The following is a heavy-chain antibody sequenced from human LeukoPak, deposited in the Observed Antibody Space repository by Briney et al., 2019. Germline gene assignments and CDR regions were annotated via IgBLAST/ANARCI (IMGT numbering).Heavy chain of an antibody. D-gene: IGHD3-10*01. CDR3: ARGFGSGSSLPFDY. CDR1: GFTFSDYW. V-gene: IGHV3-74*01. CDR2: IDGDGTAT. J-gene: IGHJ4*02. Sequence: GGSLRLPCAASGFTFSDYWMHWVRHTPGKGLVWVSRIDGDGTATTYVDSVKGRFSISRDNAKSTLYLQMETLRAEDTAVYFCARGFGSGSSLPFDYWGQGTLVTVSS.